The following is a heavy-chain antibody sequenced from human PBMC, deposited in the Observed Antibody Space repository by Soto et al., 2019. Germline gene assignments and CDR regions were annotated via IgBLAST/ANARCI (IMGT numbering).Heavy chain of an antibody. Sequence: QVHLQESGPGLVKPSETLSLSCTISGGSFNNDYWTWIRQSPGKGLEWIGYIFHSGITDYNPSVKSQVTISIDESKNLFSQKLNSVTAADTAVYYCAKDRYFYDSAGYYITVDSWGQGILVTVSS. V-gene: IGHV4-59*01. CDR2: IFHSGIT. D-gene: IGHD3-22*01. J-gene: IGHJ5*01. CDR3: AKDRYFYDSAGYYITVDS. CDR1: GGSFNNDY.